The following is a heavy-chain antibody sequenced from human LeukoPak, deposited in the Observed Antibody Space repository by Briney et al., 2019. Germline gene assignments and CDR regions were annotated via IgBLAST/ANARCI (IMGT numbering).Heavy chain of an antibody. CDR1: GGSFSGYY. V-gene: IGHV4-34*01. J-gene: IGHJ3*02. CDR2: INHSGST. Sequence: PSETLSLTCAVYGGSFSGYYWSWIRQPPGKGLEWIGEINHSGSTNYNPSLKSRVTISVDTSKNQFSLKLSSVTAADTAVYYCAKSYSDRGYDFWSGYYISLAFDIWGQGTMVTVSS. CDR3: AKSYSDRGYDFWSGYYISLAFDI. D-gene: IGHD3-3*01.